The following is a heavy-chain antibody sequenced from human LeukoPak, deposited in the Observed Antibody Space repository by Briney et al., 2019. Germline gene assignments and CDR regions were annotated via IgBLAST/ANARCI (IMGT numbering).Heavy chain of an antibody. J-gene: IGHJ3*02. CDR1: GGSFSNYY. CDR3: ARGVYGSGMGRRAIDI. D-gene: IGHD3-10*01. Sequence: SETLSLTCAVYGGSFSNYYWSWIRQPPGKGLEWIGEINHSGSTNYNPSLKSRVTISVDTSKNQSSLKLSSVTAADTAVYYCARGVYGSGMGRRAIDIWGQGTMVTVSS. V-gene: IGHV4-34*01. CDR2: INHSGST.